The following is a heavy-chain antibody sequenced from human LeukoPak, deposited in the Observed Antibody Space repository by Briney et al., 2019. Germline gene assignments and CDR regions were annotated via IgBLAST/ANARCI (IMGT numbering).Heavy chain of an antibody. Sequence: ASVKVSCKASGYTFTSYAMHWVRQAPGQRLEWMGWINAGNGNTKYSQKFQARVTITGDTSASTAYMELSSLRSEDTAVYYCATYYYDSSGLDYWGQGTLVTVSS. J-gene: IGHJ4*02. CDR2: INAGNGNT. CDR1: GYTFTSYA. CDR3: ATYYYDSSGLDY. V-gene: IGHV1-3*01. D-gene: IGHD3-22*01.